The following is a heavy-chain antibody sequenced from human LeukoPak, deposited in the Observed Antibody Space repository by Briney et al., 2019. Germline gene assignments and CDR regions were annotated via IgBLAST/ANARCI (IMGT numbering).Heavy chain of an antibody. CDR1: GYTFTGYY. CDR2: INPNSGGT. V-gene: IGHV1-2*02. CDR3: ARIVVVPAADYYYYGMDV. D-gene: IGHD2-2*01. J-gene: IGHJ6*02. Sequence: ASVKVSCKASGYTFTGYYTHWVRQAPGRGLEWMGWINPNSGGTNYAQKFQGRVTMTRDTSISTAYMELSRLRSDDTAVYYCARIVVVPAADYYYYGMDVWGQGTTVTVSS.